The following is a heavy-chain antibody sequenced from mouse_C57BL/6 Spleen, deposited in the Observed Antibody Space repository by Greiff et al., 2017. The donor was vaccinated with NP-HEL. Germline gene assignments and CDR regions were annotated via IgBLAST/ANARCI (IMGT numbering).Heavy chain of an antibody. CDR1: GYTFTSYW. V-gene: IGHV1-52*01. D-gene: IGHD3-1*01. Sequence: QVQLKQPGAELVRPGSSVKLSCKASGYTFTSYWMHWVKQRPIQGLEWIGNIDPSDSETHYNQKFKDKATLTVDKSSSTAYMQLSSLTSEDSAVYYCARILGDAMDYWGQGTSVTVSS. J-gene: IGHJ4*01. CDR2: IDPSDSET. CDR3: ARILGDAMDY.